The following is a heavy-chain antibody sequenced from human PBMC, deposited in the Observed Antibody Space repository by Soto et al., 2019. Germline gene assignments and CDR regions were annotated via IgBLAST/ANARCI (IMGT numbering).Heavy chain of an antibody. D-gene: IGHD3-10*01. Sequence: QVHLVESGGGVVQPGRSLRLSCEASGFTFSAFGMHWVRQAPGKGLEWVAIISYDGILKYYADSVKGRFTISRDTSKSARYLQMNSLRPEDTAVYYCAKDFKISGGHYGSLNYYYGMDVWGQGTTVTVSS. CDR1: GFTFSAFG. V-gene: IGHV3-30*18. CDR3: AKDFKISGGHYGSLNYYYGMDV. CDR2: ISYDGILK. J-gene: IGHJ6*02.